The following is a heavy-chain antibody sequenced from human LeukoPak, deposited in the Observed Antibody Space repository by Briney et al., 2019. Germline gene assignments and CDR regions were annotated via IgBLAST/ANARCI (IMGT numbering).Heavy chain of an antibody. CDR2: INHNGGST. J-gene: IGHJ6*03. V-gene: IGHV3-23*01. CDR1: GITFSSYA. Sequence: GSLRLSCEVSGITFSSYAMSWVRQAPGEGLEWVSAINHNGGSTYYADSVRGRFTISRDNSKNTLYLQLDSLRGEDTAVYYCAKGDIVVVPAAITYYYYMDVWGKGTTVTVSS. D-gene: IGHD2-2*01. CDR3: AKGDIVVVPAAITYYYYMDV.